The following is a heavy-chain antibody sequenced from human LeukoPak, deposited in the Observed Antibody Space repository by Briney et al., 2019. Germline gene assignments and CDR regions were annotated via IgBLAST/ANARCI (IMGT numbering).Heavy chain of an antibody. Sequence: QPGGSLRLSCAASGFTFSSYWMHWVRQAPGKGLMWVSRINPDGSSTTYADSVKGRLTISRDNAKNTVYLQMNSLRAEDTAVYYCVRPGYTYGQFEYWGSEPWSPSPQ. CDR3: VRPGYTYGQFEY. CDR2: INPDGSST. J-gene: IGHJ4*02. V-gene: IGHV3-74*01. CDR1: GFTFSSYW. D-gene: IGHD5-18*01.